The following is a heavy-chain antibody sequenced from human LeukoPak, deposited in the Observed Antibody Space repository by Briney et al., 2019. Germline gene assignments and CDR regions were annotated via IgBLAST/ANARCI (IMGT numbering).Heavy chain of an antibody. CDR2: IYTSGST. CDR1: GGSFSGYY. CDR3: ARDSDY. J-gene: IGHJ4*02. Sequence: SETLSLTCAVYGGSFSGYYWSWIRQPPGKGLEWIGRIYTSGSTNYNPSLKSRVTISVDTSKNQFSLKLSSVTAADTAVYYCARDSDYWGQGTLVTVSS. V-gene: IGHV4-59*10.